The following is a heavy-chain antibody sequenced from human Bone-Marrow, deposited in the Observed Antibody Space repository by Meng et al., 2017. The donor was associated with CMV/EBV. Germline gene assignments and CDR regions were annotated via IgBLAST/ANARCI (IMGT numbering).Heavy chain of an antibody. CDR1: GGSISSGDYY. V-gene: IGHV4-30-4*08. CDR2: IYYSGST. D-gene: IGHD6-13*01. CDR3: AREGSNSSHDY. Sequence: SETLSLTCTVSGGSISSGDYYWSWIRQPPGKGLEWIGHIYYSGSTYYNPSLKSRVTISVDTSKNQFSLKLTSVTAADTAVYYCAREGSNSSHDYWGQGTLVTVSS. J-gene: IGHJ4*02.